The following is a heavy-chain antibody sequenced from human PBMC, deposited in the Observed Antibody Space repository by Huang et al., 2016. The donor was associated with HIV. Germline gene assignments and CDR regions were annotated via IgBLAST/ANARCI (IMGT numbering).Heavy chain of an antibody. J-gene: IGHJ4*02. Sequence: EVQLVESGGGLVQPGTSLRLSCAASGFTLGDFNVNWVRQGQWKGLEWISYLSSSSNSKLYADSVKCRVTISRDNARNSLYLQLKSLRVEDTAVYYCARESCSGGTCYLFDFWGQGVLVTVSS. V-gene: IGHV3-48*04. D-gene: IGHD2-15*01. CDR1: GFTLGDFN. CDR2: LSSSSNSK. CDR3: ARESCSGGTCYLFDF.